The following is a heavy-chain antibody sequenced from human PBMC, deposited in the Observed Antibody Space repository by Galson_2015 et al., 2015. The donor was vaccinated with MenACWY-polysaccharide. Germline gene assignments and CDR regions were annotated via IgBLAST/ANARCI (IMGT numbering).Heavy chain of an antibody. J-gene: IGHJ1*01. Sequence: SLRLSCAASGFIFSSYEMNWVRQAPGKGLEWVSYISSTGSTIYYADSVKGRFTISRDNAKNSLYLQMNSLGAEDTAVYYCARVPYGTVVTTFQHWGQGTLVTASS. CDR3: ARVPYGTVVTTFQH. CDR2: ISSTGSTI. V-gene: IGHV3-48*03. D-gene: IGHD4-23*01. CDR1: GFIFSSYE.